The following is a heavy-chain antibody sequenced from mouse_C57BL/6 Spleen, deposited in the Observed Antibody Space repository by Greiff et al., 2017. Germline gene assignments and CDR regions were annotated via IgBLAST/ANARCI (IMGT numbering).Heavy chain of an antibody. J-gene: IGHJ1*03. CDR3: AKSSLATFDV. V-gene: IGHV1-26*01. Sequence: VQLQQSGPELVKPGASVKISCKASGYTFTDYYMNWVKQSHGKSLEWIGDINPNNGGTSYNQKFKGKATLTVDKSSSTAYMELRSLTSEDSAVYYCAKSSLATFDVWGTGTTVTVSS. CDR2: INPNNGGT. D-gene: IGHD3-1*01. CDR1: GYTFTDYY.